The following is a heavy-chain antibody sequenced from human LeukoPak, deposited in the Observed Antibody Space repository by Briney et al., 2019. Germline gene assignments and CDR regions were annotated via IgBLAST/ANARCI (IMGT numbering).Heavy chain of an antibody. D-gene: IGHD3-10*01. J-gene: IGHJ3*02. Sequence: DPGRSLRLSCAASGFTFSSYAMHWVRQAPGKGLEWVAVISYDGSNKYYADSVKGRFTISRDNSKNTLYLQMNSLRAEDTAVYYCARDDSYYGSAQGAFDIWGQGTMVTVSS. CDR3: ARDDSYYGSAQGAFDI. CDR2: ISYDGSNK. CDR1: GFTFSSYA. V-gene: IGHV3-30-3*01.